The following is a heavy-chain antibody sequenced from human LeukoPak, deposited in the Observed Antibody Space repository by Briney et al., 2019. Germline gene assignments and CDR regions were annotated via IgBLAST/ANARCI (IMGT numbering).Heavy chain of an antibody. V-gene: IGHV3-11*04. Sequence: GGSLRLSCAASGFTFSDYFMSWIRQAPGKGLEWASYITSRGSTIYYADSVKGRFTISRDNAKNSLYLQMNSLRAEDTAVYYCAELGITMIGGVWGKGTTVTISS. CDR2: ITSRGSTI. D-gene: IGHD3-10*02. CDR1: GFTFSDYF. CDR3: AELGITMIGGV. J-gene: IGHJ6*04.